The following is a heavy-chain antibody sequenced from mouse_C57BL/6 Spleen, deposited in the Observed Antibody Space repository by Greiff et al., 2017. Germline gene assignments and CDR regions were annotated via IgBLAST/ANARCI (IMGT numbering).Heavy chain of an antibody. CDR2: INPYNGGT. V-gene: IGHV1-19*01. D-gene: IGHD1-1*01. Sequence: VQLQQSGPVLVKPGASVKMSCKASGYTFTDYYMNWVKQSHGKSLEWIGVINPYNGGTSYNQKFKGKATLTVDKSSSTAYMELNSLTSEDSAVYYCASNYYGSHYAMDYWGQGTSVTVSS. CDR3: ASNYYGSHYAMDY. J-gene: IGHJ4*01. CDR1: GYTFTDYY.